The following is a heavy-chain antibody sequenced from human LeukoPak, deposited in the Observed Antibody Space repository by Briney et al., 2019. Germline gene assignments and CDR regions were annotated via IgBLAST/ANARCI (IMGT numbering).Heavy chain of an antibody. CDR3: ARGLYDSSENWFDP. Sequence: ASVKVSCKASGYTFTGYYMHWVRQAPGQGLEWMGWINPNSGGTNYAQRFQGWVTMTRDTSISTAYMELSRLRSDDTAVYYCARGLYDSSENWFDPWGQGTLVTVSS. D-gene: IGHD3-22*01. CDR2: INPNSGGT. V-gene: IGHV1-2*04. CDR1: GYTFTGYY. J-gene: IGHJ5*02.